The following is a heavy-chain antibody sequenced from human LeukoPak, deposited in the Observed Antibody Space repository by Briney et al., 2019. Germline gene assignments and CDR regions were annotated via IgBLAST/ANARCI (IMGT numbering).Heavy chain of an antibody. Sequence: SETLSLTCTVSGGSISSYYWSWIRQPPGKGLEWIGYIYYSGSTNYNPSLKSRVTISVDTSKNQFSLKLSSVTAADTAVYYCARLWFGSRPDDYWGQGTLVTVSS. CDR3: ARLWFGSRPDDY. D-gene: IGHD3-10*01. V-gene: IGHV4-59*08. CDR1: GGSISSYY. CDR2: IYYSGST. J-gene: IGHJ4*02.